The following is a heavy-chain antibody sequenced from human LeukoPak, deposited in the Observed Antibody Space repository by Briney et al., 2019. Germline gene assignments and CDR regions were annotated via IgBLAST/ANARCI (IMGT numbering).Heavy chain of an antibody. J-gene: IGHJ4*02. Sequence: SETLSLTCTVSGGSISSYYWSWNRQPPGKGLEWIGYIYTSGSTNYNPSLKSRVTISVDTSKNQFSLKLSSVTAADTAVYYCARQPSIAARLFDYWGQGTLVTVSS. V-gene: IGHV4-4*09. CDR3: ARQPSIAARLFDY. CDR1: GGSISSYY. D-gene: IGHD6-6*01. CDR2: IYTSGST.